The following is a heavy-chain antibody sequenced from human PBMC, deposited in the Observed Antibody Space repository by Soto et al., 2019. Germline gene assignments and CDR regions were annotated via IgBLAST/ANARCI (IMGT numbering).Heavy chain of an antibody. D-gene: IGHD6-13*01. CDR2: ISSSGSTI. CDR1: GFTFSDYY. Sequence: PGGSLRLSCAASGFTFSDYYMSWIRQAPGKGLEWVSYISSSGSTIYYADSVKGRFAISRDNAKNSLYLQMNSLRAEDTAVYYCASGLAAGPAYGRGGIDYWGQGTLVTVSS. J-gene: IGHJ4*02. CDR3: ASGLAAGPAYGRGGIDY. V-gene: IGHV3-11*01.